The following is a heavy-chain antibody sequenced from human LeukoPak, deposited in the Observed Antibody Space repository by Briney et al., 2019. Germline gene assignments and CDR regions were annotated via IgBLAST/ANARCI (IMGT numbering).Heavy chain of an antibody. D-gene: IGHD6-6*01. CDR3: ARSLAGRTYYYYMDA. V-gene: IGHV1-8*01. CDR2: MSPTSGNT. Sequence: ASVKVSCKASGYSFTTFHINWVRQAPGQGLEWMGWMSPTSGNTGYAEKLQGRVSMTRNTSIDTAYMELSSMKSEDTAVYYCARSLAGRTYYYYMDAWGAGTTVTVSS. J-gene: IGHJ6*03. CDR1: GYSFTTFH.